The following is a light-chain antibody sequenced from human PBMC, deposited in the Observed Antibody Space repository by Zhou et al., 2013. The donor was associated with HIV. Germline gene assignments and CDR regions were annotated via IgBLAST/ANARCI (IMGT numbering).Light chain of an antibody. Sequence: DIQMTQSPSSLSASVGDRVTITCRASQAISNSLAWYQQKPGKAPKLLLYATSKLESGVPSRFSGSGSGTDYTLTISSLQPEDFATYYCQQSYSTPITFGQGTRLEIK. J-gene: IGKJ5*01. CDR2: ATS. CDR1: QAISNS. CDR3: QQSYSTPIT. V-gene: IGKV1-NL1*01.